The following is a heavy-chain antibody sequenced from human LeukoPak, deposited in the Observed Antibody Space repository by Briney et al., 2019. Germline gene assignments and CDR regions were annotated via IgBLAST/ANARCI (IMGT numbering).Heavy chain of an antibody. J-gene: IGHJ4*02. D-gene: IGHD3-22*01. Sequence: GGSLRLSCAASGFTFSSYAMSWVRQAPGKGLEWVSAISGSGGSTYYAASVKGRFTISRDNSKNTLYLQMNSLRAEDTAVYYCAKGYRVVVVTIGYFDYWGQGTLVTVSS. CDR1: GFTFSSYA. CDR3: AKGYRVVVVTIGYFDY. V-gene: IGHV3-23*01. CDR2: ISGSGGST.